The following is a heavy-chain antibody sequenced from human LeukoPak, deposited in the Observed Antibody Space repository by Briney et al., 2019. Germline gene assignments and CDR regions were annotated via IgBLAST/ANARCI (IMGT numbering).Heavy chain of an antibody. J-gene: IGHJ6*03. CDR2: INHSGST. CDR3: VRGRVDPDYYYYSMDV. V-gene: IGHV4-34*01. CDR1: GGSFSGYY. Sequence: SETLSLTCAVYGGSFSGYYWTWIRQPPGKGLEWIGEINHSGSTNYNPSLKSRVTISVDTSKNQFSLKLSSVTAADTAVYFCVRGRVDPDYYYYSMDVWGKGTTVTVSS.